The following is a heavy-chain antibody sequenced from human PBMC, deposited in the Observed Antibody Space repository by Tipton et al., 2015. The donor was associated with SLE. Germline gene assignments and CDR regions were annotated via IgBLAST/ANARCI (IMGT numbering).Heavy chain of an antibody. CDR2: INHSGST. V-gene: IGHV4-39*07. CDR3: ARGGHWGGLFDY. D-gene: IGHD2-21*01. Sequence: TLSLTCTVSGGSISSSSYYWSWIRQPPGKGLEWIGEINHSGSTNYNPSLKSRVTISVDTSKNQFSLKLSSVTAADTAVYYCARGGHWGGLFDYWGQGTLVTVSS. J-gene: IGHJ4*02. CDR1: GGSISSSSYY.